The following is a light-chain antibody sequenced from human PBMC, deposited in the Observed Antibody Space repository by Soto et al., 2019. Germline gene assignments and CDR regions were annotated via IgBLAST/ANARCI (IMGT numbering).Light chain of an antibody. CDR2: GAA. CDR1: QSISSN. Sequence: EIVMTQSPDILSVSPGERATLSCRANQSISSNLAWYQQKPGQAPRLLIYGAATRATGIPARFSGSGSGTDFTLTINSLQSEDFAVYYCQQRDDLYTFGQGTKLQIK. V-gene: IGKV3-15*01. J-gene: IGKJ2*01. CDR3: QQRDDLYT.